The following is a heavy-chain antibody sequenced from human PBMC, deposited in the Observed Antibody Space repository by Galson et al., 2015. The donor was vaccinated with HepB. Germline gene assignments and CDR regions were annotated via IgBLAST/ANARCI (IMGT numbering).Heavy chain of an antibody. V-gene: IGHV1-18*01. Sequence: SVKVSCKASGYEFNKYGLSWVRQAPGQGLEWMGWVSGYDGSANYAPRFQGRVSMTADASTGTAYLELRNLRSDDTAVYYCARDSRLELRLNNYFSYGMDVWGQGSAVIVSS. CDR2: VSGYDGSA. CDR1: GYEFNKYG. J-gene: IGHJ6*02. CDR3: ARDSRLELRLNNYFSYGMDV. D-gene: IGHD1-1*01.